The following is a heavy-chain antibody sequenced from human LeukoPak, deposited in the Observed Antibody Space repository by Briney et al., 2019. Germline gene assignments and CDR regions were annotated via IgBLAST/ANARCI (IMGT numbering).Heavy chain of an antibody. J-gene: IGHJ1*01. V-gene: IGHV3-7*01. CDR3: ARGFASGDYGAD. CDR1: GFTYSLFW. CDR2: IKQDGSEK. Sequence: GSLILSCAASGFTYSLFWMSWVRQAPGKGLEWVANIKQDGSEKYYVDSVKGRFTISRDNAERSLYLQMNSPRAEDTAVYYCARGFASGDYGADWGQGTLVTVSS. D-gene: IGHD4-17*01.